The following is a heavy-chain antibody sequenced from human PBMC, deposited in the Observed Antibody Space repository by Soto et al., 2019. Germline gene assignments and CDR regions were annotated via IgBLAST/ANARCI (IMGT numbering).Heavy chain of an antibody. J-gene: IGHJ5*02. Sequence: PGGSLRLSFAASGFTFSSYEMNWVRQAPGKGLEWVSYISSSGSTIYYADSVKGRFTISRDNAKNSLYLQMNSLRAEDTAVYYCARDHYYGSVMFDPWGQGTLVTVSS. CDR3: ARDHYYGSVMFDP. CDR1: GFTFSSYE. CDR2: ISSSGSTI. D-gene: IGHD3-10*01. V-gene: IGHV3-48*03.